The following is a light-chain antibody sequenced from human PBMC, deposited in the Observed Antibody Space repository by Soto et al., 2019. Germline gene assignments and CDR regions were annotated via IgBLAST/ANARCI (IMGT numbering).Light chain of an antibody. Sequence: EIVLTQSQVTLSLSPGERATLSCRASQSVRTYLAWYQVKPGQAPRLLIYDASRRASGVPARFSGSGSGTDFTLTISILEPADFALYYCKQRNTCPHITFGQGTRLETK. CDR2: DAS. CDR1: QSVRTY. CDR3: KQRNTCPHIT. J-gene: IGKJ5*01. V-gene: IGKV3-11*01.